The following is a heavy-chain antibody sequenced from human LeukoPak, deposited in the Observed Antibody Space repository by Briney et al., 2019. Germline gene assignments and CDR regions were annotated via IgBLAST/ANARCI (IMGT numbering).Heavy chain of an antibody. D-gene: IGHD2-21*02. Sequence: ASVKDSCKASGYTFTSYDINWVRQAPGQGLEWVGWISAYSGNPKYAQKFQDRVTMTTDTSTSTAYMELRSLRSDDTAVYYRARSEKAYCGGVCDNYYMDVWGKGTTVIISS. CDR1: GYTFTSYD. CDR2: ISAYSGNP. CDR3: ARSEKAYCGGVCDNYYMDV. J-gene: IGHJ6*03. V-gene: IGHV1-18*01.